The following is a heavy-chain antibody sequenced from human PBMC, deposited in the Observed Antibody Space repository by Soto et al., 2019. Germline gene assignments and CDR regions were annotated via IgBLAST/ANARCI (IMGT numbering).Heavy chain of an antibody. J-gene: IGHJ5*02. V-gene: IGHV3-48*03. CDR2: ISSSGSTI. Sequence: GGSLRLSCAASGFTFSSYEMNWVGQAPGKGLEWVSYISSSGSTIYYADSVKGRFTISRDNAKNSLYLQMNSLRAEDTAVYYCARVVPGAEAWFGPWGQGTLVTVSS. CDR1: GFTFSSYE. D-gene: IGHD2-2*01. CDR3: ARVVPGAEAWFGP.